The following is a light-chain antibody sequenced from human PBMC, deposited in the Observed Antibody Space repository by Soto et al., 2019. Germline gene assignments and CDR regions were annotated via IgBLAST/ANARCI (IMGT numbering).Light chain of an antibody. CDR1: QSVSSN. CDR3: QQYHIWPRT. V-gene: IGKV3-15*01. CDR2: GAS. Sequence: EIVMTQSPATLSVSPGERATLSCRASQSVSSNLAWYQQKPGQAPRLLIYGASTRATGIPARFSGSGSGTEFTLTISSLQSEDFAVYYCQQYHIWPRTFGQGTKV. J-gene: IGKJ1*01.